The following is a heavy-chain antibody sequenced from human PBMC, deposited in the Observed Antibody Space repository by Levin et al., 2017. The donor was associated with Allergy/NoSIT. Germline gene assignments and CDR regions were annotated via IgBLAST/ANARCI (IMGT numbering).Heavy chain of an antibody. V-gene: IGHV3-23*01. CDR3: ATEAGFAVAGRGDWFDP. CDR2: ISGNGGNT. D-gene: IGHD6-19*01. J-gene: IGHJ5*02. Sequence: LSLTCAASGFSFSNYAMSWVRQAPGKGLEWVSAISGNGGNTYYADSVKGRFTISRDNSKNTLYLQMNSLRAEDTALYYCATEAGFAVAGRGDWFDPWGQGTLVTVSS. CDR1: GFSFSNYA.